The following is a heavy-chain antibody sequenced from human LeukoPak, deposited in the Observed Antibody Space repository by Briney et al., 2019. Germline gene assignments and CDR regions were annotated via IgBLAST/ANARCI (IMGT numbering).Heavy chain of an antibody. Sequence: SQTLSLTCAISGDSVSSNSAAWNWIRQSPSRGLEWLGRTYYRSKWYNDYAVSVKSRITINPDTSKNQFSLQLSSVTPEDTAVYYCARGLEQWLVRWFDPWGQGTLVTVSS. CDR1: GDSVSSNSAA. CDR3: ARGLEQWLVRWFDP. V-gene: IGHV6-1*01. CDR2: TYYRSKWYN. J-gene: IGHJ5*02. D-gene: IGHD6-19*01.